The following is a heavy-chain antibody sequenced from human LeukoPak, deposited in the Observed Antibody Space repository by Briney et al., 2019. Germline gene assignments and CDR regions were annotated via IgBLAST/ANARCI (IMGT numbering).Heavy chain of an antibody. D-gene: IGHD3-10*02. CDR2: ITSSSSYI. CDR1: GFTFSSYS. V-gene: IGHV3-21*01. J-gene: IGHJ6*01. CDR3: AELGITMIGGV. Sequence: GGSLRLSCAASGFTFSSYSMNWVRQAPGKGLEWVSSITSSSSYIYYADSVKGRFTISRDNAKNSLYLQMNSLRAEDTGVYYCAELGITMIGGVWGEGATVTISS.